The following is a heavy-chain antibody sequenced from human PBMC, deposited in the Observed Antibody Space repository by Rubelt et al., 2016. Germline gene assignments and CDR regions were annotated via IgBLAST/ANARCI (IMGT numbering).Heavy chain of an antibody. V-gene: IGHV1-18*04. CDR3: ARGTVTDDY. Sequence: QVQLVQSGAEVKKPGASVKVSCKASGYTFTGYYMHWVRQAPGQGLEWTGWISAYNGKTNYAQKRQGRVTMPKDTATSTADMELRSLRSDDTAVYYCARGTVTDDYWGQGTLVTVSS. CDR2: ISAYNGKT. CDR1: GYTFTGYY. D-gene: IGHD4-17*01. J-gene: IGHJ4*02.